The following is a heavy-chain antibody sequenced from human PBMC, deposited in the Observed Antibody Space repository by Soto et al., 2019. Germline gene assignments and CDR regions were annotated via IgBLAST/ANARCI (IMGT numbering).Heavy chain of an antibody. CDR1: GDSIRNNY. V-gene: IGHV4-59*01. Sequence: QVQLQESGPGLVRPSETLSLACSVSGDSIRNNYWSWFRQPPGKGLEWIAYISHSARINYNPSLQSRVTISLDTSKIQFSLTVNSLTPADTAIYYCARTQGSGVSDYWGQGTLVSVSS. D-gene: IGHD1-26*01. CDR3: ARTQGSGVSDY. CDR2: ISHSARI. J-gene: IGHJ4*02.